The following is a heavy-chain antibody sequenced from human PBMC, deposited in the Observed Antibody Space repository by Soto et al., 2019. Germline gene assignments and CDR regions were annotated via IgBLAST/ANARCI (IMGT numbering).Heavy chain of an antibody. CDR3: ARVDGNY. CDR2: IYYSGST. J-gene: IGHJ4*02. CDR1: GSSISSYY. Sequence: QVQLQESGPGLVKPSETLSLTCTVSGSSISSYYWSWIRQPPGKGLEWIGYIYYSGSTNYNPSLKSRVTISVDTSKNQFSLKLSSVTAADTAVYYCARVDGNYWGQGTLVTVSS. D-gene: IGHD1-26*01. V-gene: IGHV4-59*01.